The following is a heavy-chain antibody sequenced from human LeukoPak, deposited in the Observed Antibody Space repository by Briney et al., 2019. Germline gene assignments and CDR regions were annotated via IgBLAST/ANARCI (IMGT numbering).Heavy chain of an antibody. D-gene: IGHD3-22*01. J-gene: IGHJ4*02. CDR3: ARERRPYDILARYFDY. Sequence: PSETLSLTCTVSGGSISSSSYYWGWIRQPPGNGLEWIGSIYYSGSTYYNPSLKSRVTISIDTSKNQFSLKLSSVTAADTAVYYCARERRPYDILARYFDYWGQGTLVTVSS. V-gene: IGHV4-39*07. CDR2: IYYSGST. CDR1: GGSISSSSYY.